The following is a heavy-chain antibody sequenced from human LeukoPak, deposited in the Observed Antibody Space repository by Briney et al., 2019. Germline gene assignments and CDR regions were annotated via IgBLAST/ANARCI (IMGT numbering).Heavy chain of an antibody. D-gene: IGHD4-23*01. CDR1: GGTFSSHA. J-gene: IGHJ4*02. CDR2: IIPMFGTA. CDR3: ARGWVAETTVVTAYNY. V-gene: IGHV1-69*13. Sequence: GASVKVSCKASGGTFSSHAISWVRQAPGQGLEWMGGIIPMFGTANYAQKFQGRVTITAVESMRTAYMELSSLRSEDTAVYYCARGWVAETTVVTAYNYWGQGTLVTVSS.